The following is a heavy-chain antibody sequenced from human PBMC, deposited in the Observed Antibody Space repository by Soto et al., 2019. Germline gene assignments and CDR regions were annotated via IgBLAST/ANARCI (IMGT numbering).Heavy chain of an antibody. J-gene: IGHJ3*02. CDR2: LYYGANT. D-gene: IGHD3-22*01. CDR1: GASISSDC. CDR3: AKDLLSDYDSSGLPRPSRPGDAFEI. Sequence: SETLSLTCIVSGASISSDCWSWIRQSPGKGLEWIGFLYYGANTNYHPSLKSRVTISADTSKNQFSLKLRTVTAADTAVYYCAKDLLSDYDSSGLPRPSRPGDAFEIWGQGRMVTVSS. V-gene: IGHV4-59*01.